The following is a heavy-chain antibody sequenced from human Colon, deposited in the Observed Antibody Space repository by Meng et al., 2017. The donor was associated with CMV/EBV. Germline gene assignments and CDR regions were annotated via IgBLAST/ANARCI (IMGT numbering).Heavy chain of an antibody. D-gene: IGHD1-14*01. V-gene: IGHV3-30*03. CDR3: ARDRGILCGNNICPGEHFYALDV. CDR1: GFSFSTYA. J-gene: IGHJ6*02. Sequence: GESLKISCAASGFSFSTYAMHWVRQAPGRGLEWVAVISNSGSSTYYVDSVKGRFTISRDNSKSIIDLQMRGLRVEDTAVYFCARDRGILCGNNICPGEHFYALDVWGQGTTVTVSS. CDR2: ISNSGSST.